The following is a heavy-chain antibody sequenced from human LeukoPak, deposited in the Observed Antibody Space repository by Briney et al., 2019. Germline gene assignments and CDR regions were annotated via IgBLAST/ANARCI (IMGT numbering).Heavy chain of an antibody. D-gene: IGHD3-16*02. CDR1: GGSISSHNHY. Sequence: PSETLSLTCTVSGGSISSHNHYWSWIRQHPGKGLEWIGYINYSGNTHYNPSLKSRGTISVDTSKNQFSLKLNSVTAADTAVYYCARVGYEYVWGSYRYGWFDPWGQGTLVTVSS. V-gene: IGHV4-31*03. CDR3: ARVGYEYVWGSYRYGWFDP. CDR2: INYSGNT. J-gene: IGHJ5*01.